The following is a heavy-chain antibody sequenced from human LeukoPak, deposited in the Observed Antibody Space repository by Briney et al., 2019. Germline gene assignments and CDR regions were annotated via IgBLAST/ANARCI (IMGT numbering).Heavy chain of an antibody. V-gene: IGHV1-2*02. CDR3: ARGYGSGSFYHY. J-gene: IGHJ4*02. D-gene: IGHD3-10*01. CDR1: GYTFTGYY. CDR2: INPNSGGT. Sequence: EASVKVSCKASGYTFTGYYMHWVRQAPGQGLEWMGWINPNSGGTNYAQKFQDRVTMTRDTSISTVYMELSRLRYDDTAVYYCARGYGSGSFYHYWGQGTLVTVSS.